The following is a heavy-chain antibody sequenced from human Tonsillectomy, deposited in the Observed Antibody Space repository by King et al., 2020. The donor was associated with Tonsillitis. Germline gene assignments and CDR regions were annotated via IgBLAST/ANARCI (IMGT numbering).Heavy chain of an antibody. J-gene: IGHJ3*02. Sequence: DVQLVESGGGLVQPGGSLRLSCAASGFTFSSYAMSWVRQAPGKGLEWVSAISGSGGSTYYADSVKGRFTISRDNSKNTLYLQMNSLRAEDTAVYYCAKESPYLSDPWGDAFDIWGQGTMVTVSS. CDR1: GFTFSSYA. D-gene: IGHD7-27*01. CDR2: ISGSGGST. V-gene: IGHV3-23*04. CDR3: AKESPYLSDPWGDAFDI.